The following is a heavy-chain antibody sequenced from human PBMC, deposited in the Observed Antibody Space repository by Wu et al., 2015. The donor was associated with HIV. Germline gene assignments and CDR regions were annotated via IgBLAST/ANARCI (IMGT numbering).Heavy chain of an antibody. Sequence: QVQLVQSGAEVKKPGSSVKVSCKASGGTFSSYAISWVRQAPGQGLEWMGGIIPIFGTANYAQKFQGRVTITTDESTSTAYMELSSLRSEDTAVYYCARNVGGGRGMYYFDYVGPGERWSPSPQ. J-gene: IGHJ4*02. CDR2: IIPIFGTA. CDR1: GGTFSSYA. CDR3: ARNVGGGRGMYYFDY. D-gene: IGHD3-16*01. V-gene: IGHV1-69*05.